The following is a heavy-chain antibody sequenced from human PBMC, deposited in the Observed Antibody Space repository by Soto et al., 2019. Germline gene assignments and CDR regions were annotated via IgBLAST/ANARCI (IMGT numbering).Heavy chain of an antibody. V-gene: IGHV1-69*01. CDR1: GGTFSSYA. J-gene: IGHJ5*02. D-gene: IGHD2-15*01. CDR3: ARGGYCSGGSCYVWFDP. Sequence: QVQLVQSGAEVKKPGSSVKVSCKASGGTFSSYAISWVRRAPGQGLEWMGGIIPIFGTANYAQKFQGRVTITADESTSTAYMELSSLRSEDTAVYYCARGGYCSGGSCYVWFDPWGQGTLVTVSS. CDR2: IIPIFGTA.